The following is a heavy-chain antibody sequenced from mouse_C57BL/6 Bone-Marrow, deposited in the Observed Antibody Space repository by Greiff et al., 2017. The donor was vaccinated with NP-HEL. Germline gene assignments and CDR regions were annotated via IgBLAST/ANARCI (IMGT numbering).Heavy chain of an antibody. V-gene: IGHV14-4*01. D-gene: IGHD1-1*01. CDR2: LDPENGDT. Sequence: VQLQQSGAELVRPGASVKLSCTASGFNIKDDYMHWVKQRPEQGLEWIGWLDPENGDTEYASKFQGKATITADTSSNTAYLQLSSLTSEDTAVYYCTPYYDGSPAWFAYWGQGTLVTVSA. CDR3: TPYYDGSPAWFAY. J-gene: IGHJ3*01. CDR1: GFNIKDDY.